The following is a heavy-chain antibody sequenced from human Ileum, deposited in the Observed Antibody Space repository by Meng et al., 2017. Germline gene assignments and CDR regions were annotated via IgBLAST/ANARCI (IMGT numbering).Heavy chain of an antibody. D-gene: IGHD3-3*01. Sequence: GELGGAGGGLVNPGASLRLSCAASGFTFSDYYMTWIRQAPGKGLEWVAHISGSGDTVYYADALKGRFTISRDNARNLLYLQTDSVRADDTAVYYCARSDFWSGKVFDYWGQGTLVTVSS. CDR3: ARSDFWSGKVFDY. CDR2: ISGSGDTV. J-gene: IGHJ4*02. V-gene: IGHV3-11*01. CDR1: GFTFSDYY.